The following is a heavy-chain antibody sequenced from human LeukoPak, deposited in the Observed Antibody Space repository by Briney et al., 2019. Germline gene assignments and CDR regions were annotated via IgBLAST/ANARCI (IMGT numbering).Heavy chain of an antibody. CDR3: AGRPAGY. J-gene: IGHJ4*02. Sequence: SETLSLTCTVSGASISSSTYYWGWIRQPPGKGLEWIGSIYSSGITYCNPSLQSRVTIFADTSKNQVSLQLSSVTAADTAVYYCAGRPAGYWGQGTLVTVSS. V-gene: IGHV4-39*01. CDR2: IYSSGIT. CDR1: GASISSSTYY.